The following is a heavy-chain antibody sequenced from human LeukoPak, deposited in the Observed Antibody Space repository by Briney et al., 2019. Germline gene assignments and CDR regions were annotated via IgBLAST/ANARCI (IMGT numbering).Heavy chain of an antibody. CDR1: GGSFSGYY. J-gene: IGHJ4*02. CDR3: ARGDFWSGYPFDY. V-gene: IGHV4-34*01. D-gene: IGHD3-3*01. Sequence: PSETQSLACAVYGGSFSGYYWSWIRQPPGKGLEWIGEINHSGSTNYNPSLKSRVTISVDTSKNQFSLKLSSVTAADTAVYYCARGDFWSGYPFDYWGQGTLVTVSS. CDR2: INHSGST.